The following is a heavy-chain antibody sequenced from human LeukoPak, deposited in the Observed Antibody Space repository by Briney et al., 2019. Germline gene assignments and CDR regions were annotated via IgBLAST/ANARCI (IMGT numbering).Heavy chain of an antibody. V-gene: IGHV3-11*04. CDR3: AREGWDLNALDI. Sequence: GGSLRLSCAASGFTVSNYYMSWIRQAPGKGLVWVSYISSRSSNKYYADSVKGRFTISRDNAKNSLYLQMSSLRAEDTAIYYCAREGWDLNALDIWGQGTMVTVSP. CDR1: GFTVSNYY. J-gene: IGHJ3*02. CDR2: ISSRSSNK. D-gene: IGHD1-26*01.